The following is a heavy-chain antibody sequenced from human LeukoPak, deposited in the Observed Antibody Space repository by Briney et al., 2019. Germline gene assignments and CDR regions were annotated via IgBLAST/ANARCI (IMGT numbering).Heavy chain of an antibody. V-gene: IGHV4-59*08. CDR2: IYYSGST. CDR1: GGSISSYY. Sequence: SETLSLTCTVSGGSISSYYWRWLRQPPGKGLEGIGYIYYSGSTNYNPSLKSRVTISVGTSKNQFSLKLSSVTAADTAVYYCARHEVHRTFDYWGQGTLVTVSS. CDR3: ARHEVHRTFDY. J-gene: IGHJ4*02.